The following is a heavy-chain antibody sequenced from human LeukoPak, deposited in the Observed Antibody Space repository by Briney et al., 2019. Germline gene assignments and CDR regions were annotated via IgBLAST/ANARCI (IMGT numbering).Heavy chain of an antibody. CDR2: IIPIFGTA. V-gene: IGHV1-69*13. D-gene: IGHD6-13*01. CDR1: GGTFSSYA. J-gene: IGHJ4*02. CDR3: ARDKQLHSRGGENYFDY. Sequence: ASVKVSCKASGGTFSSYAISWVRQAPGQGLEWMGGIIPIFGTANYAQKFQGRVTITADESTSTAYMELSSLRSEDTAVYYCARDKQLHSRGGENYFDYWGQGTLVTVSS.